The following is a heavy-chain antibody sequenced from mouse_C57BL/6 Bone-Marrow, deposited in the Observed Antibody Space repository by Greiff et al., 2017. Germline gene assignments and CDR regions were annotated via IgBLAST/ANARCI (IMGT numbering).Heavy chain of an antibody. D-gene: IGHD1-1*01. Sequence: QVQLQQPGAELVRPGSSVKLSCKASGYTFTSYWMHWVKQRPIQGLEWIVNIDPSDSETHYNQKFKDKATLTVDKSSSTSYMQLSSLTSEDSAVYYCARCVTPYYGSSYHAMDDWGQGTSVTVSS. CDR2: IDPSDSET. CDR3: ARCVTPYYGSSYHAMDD. V-gene: IGHV1-52*01. CDR1: GYTFTSYW. J-gene: IGHJ4*01.